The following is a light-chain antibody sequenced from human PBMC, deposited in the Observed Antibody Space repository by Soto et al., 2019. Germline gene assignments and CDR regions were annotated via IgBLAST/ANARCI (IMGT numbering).Light chain of an antibody. J-gene: IGLJ2*01. CDR2: RNN. Sequence: QSVLTQPPSASGTPGQRVTISCSGSSSNIGSNYVYWYQQLPGTAPKLLIYRNNQRPSGVPDRFSGSKSGTSASLAISGLRSEDEADYYCAAWYDSLSGFHVVFGGGTQLTVL. CDR1: SSNIGSNY. CDR3: AAWYDSLSGFHVV. V-gene: IGLV1-47*01.